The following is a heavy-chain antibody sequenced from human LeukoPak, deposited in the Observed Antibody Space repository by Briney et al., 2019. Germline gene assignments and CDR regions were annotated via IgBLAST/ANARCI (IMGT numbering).Heavy chain of an antibody. V-gene: IGHV4-59*01. CDR3: AREEYCSGGSCFGY. Sequence: SETLSLTCGVWGRSISSYYWSWIRQPPGKGLEWIGYIYYSGSTNYNPSLKSRVTISVDTSKNQFSLKLSSVTAAYTAVYYCAREEYCSGGSCFGYWGQGTLVTVSS. J-gene: IGHJ4*02. CDR1: GRSISSYY. D-gene: IGHD2-15*01. CDR2: IYYSGST.